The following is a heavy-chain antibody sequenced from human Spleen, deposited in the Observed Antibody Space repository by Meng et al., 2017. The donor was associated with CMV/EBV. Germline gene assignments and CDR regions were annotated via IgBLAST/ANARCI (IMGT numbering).Heavy chain of an antibody. J-gene: IGHJ4*02. CDR1: GVTFSGY. CDR3: ARPAFGAGSYYKY. V-gene: IGHV4-59*01. Sequence: ESLKISCAASGVTFSGYWSWIRQPPGKGLEWIGYIYDSGSTKYNPSLKGRVSISVDTSKNQFSLNLNSVTAADTAVYYCARPAFGAGSYYKYWGQGLLVTVFS. D-gene: IGHD3-10*01. CDR2: IYDSGST.